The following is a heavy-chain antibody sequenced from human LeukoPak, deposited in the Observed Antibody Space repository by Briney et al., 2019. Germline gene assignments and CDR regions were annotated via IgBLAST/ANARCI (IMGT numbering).Heavy chain of an antibody. CDR1: GGTFSSYA. V-gene: IGHV1-69*05. J-gene: IGHJ3*02. Sequence: SVKVSCKASGGTFSSYAISWVRQAPGHGLEWMGRIIPIFGTANYAQKFQGRVTITTDESTSTAYMELSSLRSEDTAVYCCASVVTMIVGDAFAIWGQGTLVTVSS. CDR3: ASVVTMIVGDAFAI. CDR2: IIPIFGTA. D-gene: IGHD3-22*01.